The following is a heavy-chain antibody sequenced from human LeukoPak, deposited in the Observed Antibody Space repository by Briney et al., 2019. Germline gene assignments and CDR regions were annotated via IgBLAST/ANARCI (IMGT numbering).Heavy chain of an antibody. CDR1: GGSISSYY. J-gene: IGHJ3*02. CDR2: IYYSGST. Sequence: SETLSLTCTVSGGSISSYYWSWIRQPPGKGLEWIGYIYYSGSTNYNPSLKSRVTISVDTSKNQFSLKLSSVTAADTAVYYCARGGGALTGEAYDIWGQGTMVTVSS. CDR3: ARGGGALTGEAYDI. D-gene: IGHD7-27*01. V-gene: IGHV4-59*08.